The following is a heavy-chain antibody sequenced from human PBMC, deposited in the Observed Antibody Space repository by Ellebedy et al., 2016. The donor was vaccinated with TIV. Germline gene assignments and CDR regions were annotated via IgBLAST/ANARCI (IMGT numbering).Heavy chain of an antibody. D-gene: IGHD3-10*01. V-gene: IGHV4-30-2*01. J-gene: IGHJ6*02. CDR3: ASDRGTMVRGVIPSVYYGMDV. CDR1: GGSISSGGYS. Sequence: SETLSLTXAVSGGSISSGGYSWSWIRQPPGKGLEWIGYIYHSGSTYYNPSLKSRVTISVDRSKNQFSLKLSSVTAADTAVYYCASDRGTMVRGVIPSVYYGMDVWGQGTTVTVSS. CDR2: IYHSGST.